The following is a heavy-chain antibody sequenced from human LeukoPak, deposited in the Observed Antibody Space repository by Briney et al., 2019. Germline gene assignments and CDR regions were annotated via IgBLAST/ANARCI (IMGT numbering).Heavy chain of an antibody. V-gene: IGHV3-30*18. CDR2: ISYDGSNK. Sequence: PGGSLRLSCAASGFTYSSCGMHWVRQAPGKGLEWVAVISYDGSNKYYADSVKGRFTISRDNSKNTLYLQMNSLRAEDTAVYYCAKDLSGYVDTAMVTADYWGQGTLVTVSS. CDR1: GFTYSSCG. CDR3: AKDLSGYVDTAMVTADY. J-gene: IGHJ4*02. D-gene: IGHD5-18*01.